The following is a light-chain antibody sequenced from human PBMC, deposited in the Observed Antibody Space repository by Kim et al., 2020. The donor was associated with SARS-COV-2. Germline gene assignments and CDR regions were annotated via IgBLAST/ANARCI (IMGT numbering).Light chain of an antibody. J-gene: IGKJ4*01. Sequence: SASVGDRVTITCRASQNINNYLNWYQPKPGHAPKLLIYGASTLQRGVPSRFSGSGSGTDFTLTISSLQPEDFATYYCQQSDRTPRTFGGGTKLEIK. CDR1: QNINNY. CDR2: GAS. CDR3: QQSDRTPRT. V-gene: IGKV1-39*01.